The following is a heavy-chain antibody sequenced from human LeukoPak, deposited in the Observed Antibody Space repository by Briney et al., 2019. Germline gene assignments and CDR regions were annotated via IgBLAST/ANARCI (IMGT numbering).Heavy chain of an antibody. J-gene: IGHJ6*02. V-gene: IGHV3-23*01. D-gene: IGHD2-2*01. CDR2: ISGGGDRT. CDR1: GFTFSTYA. Sequence: GGSLRLSCAASGFTFSTYAMSWVRQPPGKGLEWVSAISGGGDRTFYADSVEGRFTVSRDNSKNTLYLQMNSLRPEDTAEYYCARYCVTTNCDVSSHYGMDVWGQGTTVTVSS. CDR3: ARYCVTTNCDVSSHYGMDV.